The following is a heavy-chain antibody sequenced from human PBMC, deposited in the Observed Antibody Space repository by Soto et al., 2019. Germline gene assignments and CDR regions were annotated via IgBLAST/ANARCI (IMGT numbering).Heavy chain of an antibody. CDR2: IYPGDSDT. D-gene: IGHD6-6*01. J-gene: IGHJ6*02. V-gene: IGHV5-51*01. Sequence: GESLKISCKGSGYSFTSYWIGWVRQMPGKGLEWMGIIYPGDSDTRYSPSFQGQVTISADKSISTAYLQWSSLKASDTAMYYCARHTYARPDPSYYGMDVWGQGTTVTVSS. CDR3: ARHTYARPDPSYYGMDV. CDR1: GYSFTSYW.